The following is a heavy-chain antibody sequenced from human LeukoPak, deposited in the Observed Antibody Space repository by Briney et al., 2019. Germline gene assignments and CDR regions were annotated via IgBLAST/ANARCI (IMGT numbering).Heavy chain of an antibody. J-gene: IGHJ4*02. D-gene: IGHD1-1*01. CDR1: GFTFASYS. Sequence: GWSLRLSCAASGFTFASYSMNWLRQAPGKGLEWVSSISGDSTYIYNACSVKGRFTISRDNAQASLYLQMNSVRADDTAVYYCARVSGRLERQSDLDYWGQGTVVIVSS. CDR3: ARVSGRLERQSDLDY. V-gene: IGHV3-21*01. CDR2: ISGDSTYI.